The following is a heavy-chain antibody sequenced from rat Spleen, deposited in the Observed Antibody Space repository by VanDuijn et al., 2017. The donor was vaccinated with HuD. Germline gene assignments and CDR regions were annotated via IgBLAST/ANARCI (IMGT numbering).Heavy chain of an antibody. J-gene: IGHJ2*01. D-gene: IGHD1-6*01. Sequence: EVQLVESGGGLVKPGGSLKLSCVAAGFTFSDYGMNWIRQAPGKGLEWVAYICNSSVTISYADTVQGRFNISRDNAKNTLYLQRISLSSEDTAFYYCSSLIYTADYYYLLGDCWGQGVMVTVSS. CDR2: ICNSSVT. V-gene: IGHV5-34*01. CDR3: SSLIYTADYYYLLGDC. CDR1: GFTFSDYG.